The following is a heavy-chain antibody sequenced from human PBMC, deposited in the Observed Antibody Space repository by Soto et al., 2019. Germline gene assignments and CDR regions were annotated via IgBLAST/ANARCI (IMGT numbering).Heavy chain of an antibody. CDR3: ARAGRGDYADQFDY. V-gene: IGHV4-31*03. J-gene: IGHJ4*02. CDR1: GGSISSGDYY. CDR2: THYSGNT. D-gene: IGHD4-17*01. Sequence: QVQLQESGPGLVKPSQTLSLTCTVSGGSISSGDYYWNWIHQHPGKGLEWIGYTHYSGNTYYNPSLKSRLSISVDTSKNQFSLRLTSVTAADTAVYYCARAGRGDYADQFDYWGQGTLVTVS.